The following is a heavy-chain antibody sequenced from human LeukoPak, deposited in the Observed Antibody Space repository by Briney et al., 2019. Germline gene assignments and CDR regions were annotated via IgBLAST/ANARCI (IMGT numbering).Heavy chain of an antibody. CDR2: ISSSGSTI. Sequence: AGGSLRLSCTASGFTFGDYAMSWFRQAPGKGLEWVSYISSSGSTIYYADSVKGRFTISRDNAKNSLYLQMNSLRAEDTAVYYCARDGYNYVAYWGQGTLVTVSS. V-gene: IGHV3-11*01. CDR3: ARDGYNYVAY. CDR1: GFTFGDYA. D-gene: IGHD5-24*01. J-gene: IGHJ4*02.